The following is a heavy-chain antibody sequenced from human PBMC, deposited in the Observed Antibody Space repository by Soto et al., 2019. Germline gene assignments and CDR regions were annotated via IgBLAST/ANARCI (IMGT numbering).Heavy chain of an antibody. Sequence: QVQLVQSGAEVKKPGASVKVSCKASGYTFTSYAMHWVRQAPGQRLEWMGWINAGNGNTKYSQKFKGRVTITRDTSASTAYMELSSLRSEDTAVYYCARSAVVVVTFDYWGQGTLVTVSS. J-gene: IGHJ4*02. D-gene: IGHD3-22*01. CDR2: INAGNGNT. CDR3: ARSAVVVVTFDY. V-gene: IGHV1-3*01. CDR1: GYTFTSYA.